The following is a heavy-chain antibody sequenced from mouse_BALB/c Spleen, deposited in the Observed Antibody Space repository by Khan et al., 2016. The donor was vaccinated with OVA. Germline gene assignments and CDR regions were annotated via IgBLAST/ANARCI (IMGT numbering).Heavy chain of an antibody. CDR2: IYPGNSDT. D-gene: IGHD1-1*01. CDR3: TRAGYGAFAY. J-gene: IGHJ3*01. Sequence: VQLQQSGTVLAGPGASVKMSCKASGYSFTSYWMHWVKQRPGQGLEWIGGIYPGNSDTSYNQKFKGKAKLTAVTSASTANMELRSLTTEDSAVYYCTRAGYGAFAYWGQGTLVTVSA. V-gene: IGHV1-5*01. CDR1: GYSFTSYW.